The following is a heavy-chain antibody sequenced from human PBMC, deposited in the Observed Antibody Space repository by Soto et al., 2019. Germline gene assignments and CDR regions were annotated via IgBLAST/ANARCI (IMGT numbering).Heavy chain of an antibody. CDR3: ARERLTGGGAFDI. CDR2: IYHSGLI. D-gene: IGHD6-25*01. Sequence: QVQLQETGPGLVKPSGTLSLTCAVSSGSISSSNWWNWVRQPPGKELEWIGEIYHSGLIKYNPSLKIRVTISVDKSKNQFSLKLSSVTAADTAVYYCARERLTGGGAFDIWGQGTMVTVSS. V-gene: IGHV4-4*02. CDR1: SGSISSSNW. J-gene: IGHJ3*02.